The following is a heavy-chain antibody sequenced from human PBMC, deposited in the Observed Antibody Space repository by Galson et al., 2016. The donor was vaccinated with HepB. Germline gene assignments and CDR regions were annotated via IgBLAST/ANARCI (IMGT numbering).Heavy chain of an antibody. Sequence: SVKVSCKASGYTLSNFGITWLRQAPGQGLEWMGWISVFNGNTHYAQKVQGRVTMTTDTSTSTAYMELKSLRSDDTAVYYCARLPGNWDAFDIWGPGTMVTVSS. CDR1: GYTLSNFG. J-gene: IGHJ3*02. D-gene: IGHD1-1*01. V-gene: IGHV1-18*01. CDR2: ISVFNGNT. CDR3: ARLPGNWDAFDI.